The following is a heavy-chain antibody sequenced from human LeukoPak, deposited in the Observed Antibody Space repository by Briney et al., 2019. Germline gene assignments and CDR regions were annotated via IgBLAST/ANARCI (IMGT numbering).Heavy chain of an antibody. V-gene: IGHV4-4*09. CDR1: GGSISRYY. CDR2: VYTSGST. Sequence: SETLSLTCTVAGGSISRYYWSWIRQPPGKGLEWIGYVYTSGSTTYNPSLKSRVTISVDTSKNQFSLRLSSVTAADTAVYYYARRSWPMVCGQGTLVTVSS. D-gene: IGHD3-10*01. J-gene: IGHJ4*02. CDR3: ARRSWPMV.